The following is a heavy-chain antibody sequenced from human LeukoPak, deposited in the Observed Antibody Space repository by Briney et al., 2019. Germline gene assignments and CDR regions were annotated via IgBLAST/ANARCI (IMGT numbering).Heavy chain of an antibody. D-gene: IGHD6-13*01. Sequence: SETLSLTCTVSGGSISSYYWSWIRQPPGKGLEWIGYIYYSGSTDYNPSLKSRVTISVDTSKNQFSLKLSSVTAADTAVYYCARSRIAAAGESPIAFQHWGQGTLVTVSS. CDR2: IYYSGST. V-gene: IGHV4-59*01. CDR1: GGSISSYY. J-gene: IGHJ1*01. CDR3: ARSRIAAAGESPIAFQH.